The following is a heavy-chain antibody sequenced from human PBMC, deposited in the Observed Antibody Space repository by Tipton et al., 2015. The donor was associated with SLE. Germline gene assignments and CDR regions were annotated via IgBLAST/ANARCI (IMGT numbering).Heavy chain of an antibody. V-gene: IGHV3-23*03. CDR1: GFTFSSYA. J-gene: IGHJ2*01. D-gene: IGHD5-18*01. Sequence: SLRLSCAASGFTFSSYAMSWARQAPGKGLEWVSVIYSGGSTYYADSVKGRFTISRDNSKNQFSLKLSSVTAADTAVYYCARDTRDTGGYFDLWGRGTLVTVSS. CDR3: ARDTRDTGGYFDL. CDR2: IYSGGST.